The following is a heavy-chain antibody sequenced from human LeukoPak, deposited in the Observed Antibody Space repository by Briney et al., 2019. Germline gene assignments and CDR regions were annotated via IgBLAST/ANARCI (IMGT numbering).Heavy chain of an antibody. Sequence: GASVKVSCKASGYTFTGYAMHWVRQAPGQRLEWMGGIIPIFGTANYAQKFQGRVTITADESTSTAYMELSSLRSEDTAVYYCARDSSSSFDYWGQGTLVTVSS. V-gene: IGHV1-69*13. CDR1: GYTFTGYA. J-gene: IGHJ4*02. CDR3: ARDSSSSFDY. D-gene: IGHD6-6*01. CDR2: IIPIFGTA.